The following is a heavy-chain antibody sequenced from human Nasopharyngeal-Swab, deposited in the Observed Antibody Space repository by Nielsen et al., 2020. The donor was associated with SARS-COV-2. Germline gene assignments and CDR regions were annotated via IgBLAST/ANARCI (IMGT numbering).Heavy chain of an antibody. CDR2: IYSGGST. CDR1: GFTVSSNY. Sequence: GESLKISCAASGFTVSSNYMSWVRQAPGKGLEWVSVIYSGGSTYYADSVKGRFTISRDNAKNSLYLQMNSLRAEDTAVYYCAELSSGWTFDYWGQGTLVTVSS. CDR3: AELSSGWTFDY. D-gene: IGHD6-19*01. V-gene: IGHV3-53*01. J-gene: IGHJ4*02.